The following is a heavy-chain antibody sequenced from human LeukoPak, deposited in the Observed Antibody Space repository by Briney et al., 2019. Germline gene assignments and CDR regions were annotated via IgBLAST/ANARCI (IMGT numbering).Heavy chain of an antibody. Sequence: ASVKVSCKASGYTFTSYYMHWVRQAPGQGLEWMGIINPSGGSTSYAQKFQGRVTMTRDMSTSTVYMELSSLRSDDTAVYYCARDLGDIFGVVLMGVDPWGQGTLVTVSS. J-gene: IGHJ5*02. CDR3: ARDLGDIFGVVLMGVDP. CDR2: INPSGGST. D-gene: IGHD3-3*01. V-gene: IGHV1-46*01. CDR1: GYTFTSYY.